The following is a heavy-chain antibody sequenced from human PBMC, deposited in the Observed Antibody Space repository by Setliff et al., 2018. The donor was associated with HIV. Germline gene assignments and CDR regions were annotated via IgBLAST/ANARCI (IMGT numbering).Heavy chain of an antibody. J-gene: IGHJ4*02. Sequence: GASVKVSCKASGYTFTSYGISWVRQAPGQGLEWMGWISAYNGNTNFAQKFQDRVTMTTDTPTSTIFMELRSLRSDDTAVYYCARDTNRKIDYWGQGVLVTVSS. CDR1: GYTFTSYG. CDR3: ARDTNRKIDY. D-gene: IGHD3-3*01. CDR2: ISAYNGNT. V-gene: IGHV1-18*01.